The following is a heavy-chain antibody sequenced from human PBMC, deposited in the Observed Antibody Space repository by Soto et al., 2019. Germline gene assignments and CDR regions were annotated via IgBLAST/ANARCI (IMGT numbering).Heavy chain of an antibody. CDR2: IIPTFGTA. CDR3: ARDRGPSSGYYPYWFDP. J-gene: IGHJ5*02. D-gene: IGHD3-22*01. CDR1: GGTFSSYA. V-gene: IGHV1-69*12. Sequence: QVQLVQSGAEVKKPGSSVKVSCKASGGTFSSYAITWVRQAPGQGLEWMGGIIPTFGTANYAQKFQARVTIAADESTSTAYMELSRLRSEDTAVDYCARDRGPSSGYYPYWFDPWGQGTLVTGSS.